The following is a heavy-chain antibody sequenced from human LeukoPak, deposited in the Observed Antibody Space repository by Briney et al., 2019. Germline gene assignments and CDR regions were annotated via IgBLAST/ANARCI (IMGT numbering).Heavy chain of an antibody. D-gene: IGHD4-23*01. J-gene: IGHJ6*02. CDR2: IIPVFDIA. Sequence: SVKVSCKASGGSFNNYAIAWVRQAPGQGLEWMGRIIPVFDIANYAQKIQGRVTFTADKATRTAYMELSSLRSEDTAVYYCARDHSLGTVVTPSGYHYGMDVWGQGTTVTVSS. CDR3: ARDHSLGTVVTPSGYHYGMDV. CDR1: GGSFNNYA. V-gene: IGHV1-69*10.